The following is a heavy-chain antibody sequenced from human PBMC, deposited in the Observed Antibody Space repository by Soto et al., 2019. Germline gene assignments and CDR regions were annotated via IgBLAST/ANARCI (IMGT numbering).Heavy chain of an antibody. CDR1: GGTFSTYT. CDR3: ARRLDDRADEGFDV. D-gene: IGHD3-16*01. Sequence: QVHLVQSGAEVRKPGSSVKVSCKTSGGTFSTYTIYWVRQAPGQGLEWMGRIIPLFGTTKYAQNFQDRVTITAEESTSTTYMELSSLRAADTAVYYCARRLDDRADEGFDVWGAGTAVTVSA. CDR2: IIPLFGTT. V-gene: IGHV1-69*18. J-gene: IGHJ3*01.